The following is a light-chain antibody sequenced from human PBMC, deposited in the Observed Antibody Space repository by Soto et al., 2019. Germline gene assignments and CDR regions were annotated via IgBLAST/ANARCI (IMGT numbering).Light chain of an antibody. Sequence: NFMLTQPHSVSEFPGKTITISCTRSSGSIASNFVQWYQQRPGSAPTTVIYEDNQRLSGVPDRFSGSIDKSSNSASLSISGLKTEDEGDYYCQSFDSNNHVVFGGGTKLTVL. CDR3: QSFDSNNHVV. CDR1: SGSIASNF. CDR2: EDN. J-gene: IGLJ2*01. V-gene: IGLV6-57*04.